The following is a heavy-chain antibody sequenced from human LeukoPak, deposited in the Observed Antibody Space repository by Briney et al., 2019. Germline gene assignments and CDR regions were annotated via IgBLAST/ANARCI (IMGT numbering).Heavy chain of an antibody. V-gene: IGHV3-23*01. J-gene: IGHJ3*01. D-gene: IGHD3-10*01. CDR1: GFTFSSYA. CDR2: ISGSGTT. CDR3: AKSWRSYGSGSYYAFDL. Sequence: GGSLRLSCAASGFTFSSYAMTWVRQAPGKGLEWVSSISGSGTTYYADSVKGRFTISRDNSRNTVYLQMNSLRGEDTAVYYCAKSWRSYGSGSYYAFDLWGRGTMVTVSS.